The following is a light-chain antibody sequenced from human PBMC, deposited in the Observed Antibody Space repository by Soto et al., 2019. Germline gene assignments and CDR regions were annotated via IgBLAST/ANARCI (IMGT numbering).Light chain of an antibody. CDR1: QSVSSY. CDR2: DAS. Sequence: EIVFTQSPATLSFSPGEKATPSCRARQSVSSYLAWYQQKPGQAPRLLIYDASNRATGIPARFSGSGSGTDFTLTISSLEPEDFAVYYCQQRSNWPPWTFGQGTKVDIK. CDR3: QQRSNWPPWT. V-gene: IGKV3-11*01. J-gene: IGKJ1*01.